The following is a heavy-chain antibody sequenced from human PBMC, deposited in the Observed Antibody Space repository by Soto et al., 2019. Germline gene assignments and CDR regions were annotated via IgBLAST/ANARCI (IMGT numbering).Heavy chain of an antibody. CDR2: ISSRSIYI. Sequence: KSGGSLRLSCAASGFTFSTYSMNWVRQAPGKGLEWVSSISSRSIYIYYADSVKGRFTISRDDAKNSLYLQVNSLRAEDTAVYYCARDLLLSSGGTWYSGGFDYWGQGTLVTVSS. D-gene: IGHD2-15*01. J-gene: IGHJ4*02. V-gene: IGHV3-21*01. CDR3: ARDLLLSSGGTWYSGGFDY. CDR1: GFTFSTYS.